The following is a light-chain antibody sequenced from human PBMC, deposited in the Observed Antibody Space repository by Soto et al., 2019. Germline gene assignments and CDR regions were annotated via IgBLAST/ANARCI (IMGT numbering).Light chain of an antibody. J-gene: IGKJ3*01. V-gene: IGKV3-20*01. CDR1: QTITSFY. CDR2: GTS. CDR3: QQFGGSPPRFT. Sequence: IVLTQSPGTLSLSPGERATLTCRASQTITSFYLAWYQQKPGQAPRLLIYGTSTRATGIPDRFSGSGSGTDFTLTSRKLEPEDFAVYYCQQFGGSPPRFTFGPGTKVEVK.